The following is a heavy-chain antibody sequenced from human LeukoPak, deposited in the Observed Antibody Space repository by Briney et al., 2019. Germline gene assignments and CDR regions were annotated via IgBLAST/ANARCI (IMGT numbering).Heavy chain of an antibody. J-gene: IGHJ1*01. V-gene: IGHV3-21*04. CDR1: GFSFSNDN. CDR3: ARQDRYRYYYDSSGHISH. Sequence: GGSLRLSCAASGFSFSNDNMNWVRQAPGKGLEWVSSISSSSSYKYYADSVKGRFTISRDNAKNSVYLQMNSLRAEDTAVYYCARQDRYRYYYDSSGHISHWGQGTLVTVSS. CDR2: ISSSSSYK. D-gene: IGHD3-22*01.